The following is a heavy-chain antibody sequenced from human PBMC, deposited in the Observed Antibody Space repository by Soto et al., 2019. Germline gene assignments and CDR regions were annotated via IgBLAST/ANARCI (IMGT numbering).Heavy chain of an antibody. Sequence: VSGPTLVNPTQTLTLTCTFSGFSLTTSGVGVGWIRQPPGKALEWLALIYWDDDKRYSPSLKSRLTITKDTSKNQVVLTMTNMDPVDTATYYCAYRRWAPNSEYFDSWGPGILVPVSS. CDR3: AYRRWAPNSEYFDS. D-gene: IGHD3-16*01. V-gene: IGHV2-5*02. J-gene: IGHJ4*02. CDR2: IYWDDDK. CDR1: GFSLTTSGVG.